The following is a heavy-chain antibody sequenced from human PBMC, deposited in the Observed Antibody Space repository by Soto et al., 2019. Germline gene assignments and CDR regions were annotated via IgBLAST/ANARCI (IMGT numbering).Heavy chain of an antibody. Sequence: ASVKVSCKASAGTFPHYALSWVRQAPGQGLEWIGGIIPVLATTTYAQKFQGRVSIIADESTNTVYMELSSLRSEDTAVYYCACNWGNSWQNCLYPWGQGSMVTV. V-gene: IGHV1-69*13. J-gene: IGHJ5*02. CDR1: AGTFPHYA. D-gene: IGHD7-27*01. CDR3: ACNWGNSWQNCLYP. CDR2: IIPVLATT.